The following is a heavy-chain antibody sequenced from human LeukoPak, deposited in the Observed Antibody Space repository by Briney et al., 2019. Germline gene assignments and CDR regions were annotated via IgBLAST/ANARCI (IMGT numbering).Heavy chain of an antibody. J-gene: IGHJ4*02. Sequence: SETLSLTCNVSGVSVSTSHWNWIRQRPGKGLEWIGCLSYTGKTDYNPSLKSRVSISLSSSNNHFSLKLTSVTAADTAVYHCARGEAVPAAMGDLFDYWGQGTLVTVSS. CDR3: ARGEAVPAAMGDLFDY. CDR1: GVSVSTSH. D-gene: IGHD2-2*01. CDR2: LSYTGKT. V-gene: IGHV4-59*02.